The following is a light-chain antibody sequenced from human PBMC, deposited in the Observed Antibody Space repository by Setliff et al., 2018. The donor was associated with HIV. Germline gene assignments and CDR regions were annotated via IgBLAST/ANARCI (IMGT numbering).Light chain of an antibody. CDR1: SSDVGAYNY. CDR3: SSYTSSYTFV. V-gene: IGLV2-14*03. J-gene: IGLJ1*01. CDR2: DVS. Sequence: QSALTQPASVSGSPGQSITISCTGTSSDVGAYNYVSWYQQHLGKAPKLMIYDVSNRPSGVSNRFSGSKSGNTASLTISGLQAEDEADYYCSSYTSSYTFVFGTGTKVTVL.